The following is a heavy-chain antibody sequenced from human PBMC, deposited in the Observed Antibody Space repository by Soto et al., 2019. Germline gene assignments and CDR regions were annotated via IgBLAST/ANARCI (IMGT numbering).Heavy chain of an antibody. Sequence: PGGSLRLSCAASGFTFSSYSMNWLRQAPWKGLEWVSSISSSSSYIYYADSVKGRFTISRDDTKNTVSLQMNSLRAEDTAVYYCARDLLEDPADYYDTKTDGFDIWGQGTMVTV. CDR3: ARDLLEDPADYYDTKTDGFDI. CDR2: ISSSSSYI. D-gene: IGHD3-22*01. J-gene: IGHJ3*02. V-gene: IGHV3-21*01. CDR1: GFTFSSYS.